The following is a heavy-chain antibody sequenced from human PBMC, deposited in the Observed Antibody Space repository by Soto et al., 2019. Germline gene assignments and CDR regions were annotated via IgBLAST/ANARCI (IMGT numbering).Heavy chain of an antibody. CDR1: GYIFSNNY. V-gene: IGHV1-46*01. CDR2: IDSSSGST. J-gene: IGHJ4*01. D-gene: IGHD3-3*01. CDR3: ARVGRGYSGDY. Sequence: ASGKGSCKGSGYIFSNNYIHWGRQAPGQGLEWMGIIDSSSGSTTYAQKVQGRVTMTRDTSTSTVFMELRSLRSEDTAVYFCARVGRGYSGDYCG.